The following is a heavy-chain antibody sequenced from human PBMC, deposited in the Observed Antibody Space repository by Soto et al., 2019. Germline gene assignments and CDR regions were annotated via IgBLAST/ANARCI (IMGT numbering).Heavy chain of an antibody. CDR1: GYTFTSYD. D-gene: IGHD3-3*01. V-gene: IGHV1-8*01. CDR2: MNPNSGNT. CDR3: ARVNYDFWSGRHNWFDP. Sequence: QVQLVQSGAEVKKPGASVKVSCKASGYTFTSYDINWVRQATGQGLEWMGWMNPNSGNTGYAQKFQGRVTMTRNNSISTAYMELSSLRSEDTAVYYCARVNYDFWSGRHNWFDPWGQGTLVTVSS. J-gene: IGHJ5*02.